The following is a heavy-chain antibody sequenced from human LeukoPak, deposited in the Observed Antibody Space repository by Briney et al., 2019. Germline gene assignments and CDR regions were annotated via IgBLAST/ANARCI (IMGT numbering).Heavy chain of an antibody. D-gene: IGHD6-19*01. CDR1: GFTFDDYG. V-gene: IGHV3-23*01. Sequence: PGGSLRLSCAASGFTFDDYGMSWVRQAPGKGLEWVSAISGSGGSTYYADSVKGRFTISRDNSKNTLYLQMNSLRAEDTAVYYCAKLPYSSGWSDAFDIWGQGTMVTVSS. CDR2: ISGSGGST. CDR3: AKLPYSSGWSDAFDI. J-gene: IGHJ3*02.